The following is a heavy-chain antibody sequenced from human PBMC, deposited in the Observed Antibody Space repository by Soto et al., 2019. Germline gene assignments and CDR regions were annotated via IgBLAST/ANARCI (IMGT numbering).Heavy chain of an antibody. J-gene: IGHJ6*01. V-gene: IGHV1-69*13. CDR2: IIPIFLTA. CDR3: ARDHVVTTLVYYYGMDV. D-gene: IGHD2-21*02. CDR1: GGTFRSYA. Sequence: GAAVKVSCKASGGTFRSYAISWVRQPPGQGLEWMERIIPIFLTANYAQKFQGRVTITADESTSIVYMELSSLRSEETAVYYCARDHVVTTLVYYYGMDVWGQGTTVTVSS.